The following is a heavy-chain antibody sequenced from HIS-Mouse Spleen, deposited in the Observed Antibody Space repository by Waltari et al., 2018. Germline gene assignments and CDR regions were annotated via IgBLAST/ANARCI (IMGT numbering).Heavy chain of an antibody. CDR3: ARGLTARPFDY. Sequence: QVQLVQSGAEVKKPGASVKVSCKASGYTFTSYYMHWVRQAPGQGLEWMGIINPSGGRKSYEQKFQGRVTMTRDTSTSTVYMELSSLRSEDTAVYYCARGLTARPFDYWGQGTLVTVSS. CDR2: INPSGGRK. J-gene: IGHJ4*02. V-gene: IGHV1-46*03. CDR1: GYTFTSYY. D-gene: IGHD5-18*01.